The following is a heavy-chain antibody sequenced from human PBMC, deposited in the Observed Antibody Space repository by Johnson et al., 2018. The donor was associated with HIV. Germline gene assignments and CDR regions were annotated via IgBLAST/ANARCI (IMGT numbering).Heavy chain of an antibody. CDR2: ISYDGSNK. J-gene: IGHJ3*02. D-gene: IGHD1-26*01. CDR1: GFTFSSYG. V-gene: IGHV3-30*03. CDR3: ARVGAEDAFDI. Sequence: QVQLVESGGGVVQPGRSLRLSCAASGFTFSSYGMHWVRQAPGKGLEWVAVISYDGSNKYYADSVKGRFTISRDNSKNTLYLQMNSLRAEDTAVYYCARVGAEDAFDIWGQGTMVTVSS.